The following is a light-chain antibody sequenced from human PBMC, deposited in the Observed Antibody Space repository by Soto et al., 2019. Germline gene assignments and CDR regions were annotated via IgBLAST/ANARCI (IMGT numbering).Light chain of an antibody. CDR1: SSDVGGYNY. J-gene: IGLJ1*01. CDR2: DVS. Sequence: QSALTQPASVSGSPGQSITISCTGTSSDVGGYNYVSWYQQHPGKAPKLMIYDVSNRPSGVSNRFSGSKSGNTASLTISGLQAEDEADYYCSSYTSSSTLVYVFGTGTKV. V-gene: IGLV2-14*01. CDR3: SSYTSSSTLVYV.